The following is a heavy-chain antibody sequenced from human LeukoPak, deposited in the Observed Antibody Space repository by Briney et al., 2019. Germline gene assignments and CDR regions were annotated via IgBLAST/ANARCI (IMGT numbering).Heavy chain of an antibody. CDR3: TKDLTDFHYYYTDV. J-gene: IGHJ6*03. D-gene: IGHD2-21*02. Sequence: GGSLRLSCAASGFTFSSYAMSWVRQAPGKGLEWVSAISGSGGSTYYAHSVKGRFTISRDNSKNTLYLQMYSLRAEDTAVYYCTKDLTDFHYYYTDVWGKGTTVIVSS. CDR1: GFTFSSYA. CDR2: ISGSGGST. V-gene: IGHV3-23*01.